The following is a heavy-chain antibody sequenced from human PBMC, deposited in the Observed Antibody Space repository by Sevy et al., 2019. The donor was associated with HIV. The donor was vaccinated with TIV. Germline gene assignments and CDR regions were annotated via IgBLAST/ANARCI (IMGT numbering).Heavy chain of an antibody. CDR3: ARDAGGDYYRISGYNAFDI. CDR2: IYYSGST. J-gene: IGHJ3*02. D-gene: IGHD3-22*01. CDR1: GGSVSSGSYY. V-gene: IGHV4-61*01. Sequence: SETLSLTCTVSGGSVSSGSYYWSWIRQPPGKGLEWIGYIYYSGSTNYNPSLKSRVTISVDTSKNQFSLKLSSVTAADTAVYYCARDAGGDYYRISGYNAFDIWGQGTMVTVSS.